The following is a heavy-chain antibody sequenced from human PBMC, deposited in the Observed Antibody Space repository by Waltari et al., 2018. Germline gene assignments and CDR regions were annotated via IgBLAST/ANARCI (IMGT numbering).Heavy chain of an antibody. CDR3: ATGRITIFGVVPPFDY. J-gene: IGHJ4*02. V-gene: IGHV1-69-2*01. CDR2: VDPEDGET. CDR1: GYTFTDYY. D-gene: IGHD3-3*01. Sequence: EVQLVQSGAEVKKPGATVKISCTVSGYTFTDYYMHWVQQAPGKGLEWMGLVDPEDGETIYAEKFQGRVTITSDTSTDTAYMELSSLRSEDTAVYYCATGRITIFGVVPPFDYWGQGTLVTVSS.